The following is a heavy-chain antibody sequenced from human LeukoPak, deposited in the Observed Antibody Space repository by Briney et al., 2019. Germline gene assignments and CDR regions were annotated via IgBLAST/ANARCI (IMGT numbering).Heavy chain of an antibody. Sequence: SQTLSLTCAISGDSVSSNSAAWNWIRLSPSRGLEWLGRTYYRSKWYNDYAVSMKSRITINPDTSKNQFSLQLNSVTPEDTAVYYCARDRVISGSYALDYWGQGTLVTVSS. V-gene: IGHV6-1*01. CDR3: ARDRVISGSYALDY. CDR2: TYYRSKWYN. D-gene: IGHD1-26*01. CDR1: GDSVSSNSAA. J-gene: IGHJ4*02.